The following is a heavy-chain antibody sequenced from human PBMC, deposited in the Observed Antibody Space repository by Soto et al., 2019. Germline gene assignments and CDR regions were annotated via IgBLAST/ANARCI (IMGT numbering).Heavy chain of an antibody. D-gene: IGHD6-19*01. CDR1: GYSFTSYW. J-gene: IGHJ5*01. CDR2: IYPGDSDT. Sequence: PGESLKISCKGSGYSFTSYWIGWVRQMPEKGLEWMGIIYPGDSDTRYSPSFRGQVTISADKSISTAYLQWSSLKASDTALYFCARPFDSSGRFDSWGQGTLVTVSS. CDR3: ARPFDSSGRFDS. V-gene: IGHV5-51*01.